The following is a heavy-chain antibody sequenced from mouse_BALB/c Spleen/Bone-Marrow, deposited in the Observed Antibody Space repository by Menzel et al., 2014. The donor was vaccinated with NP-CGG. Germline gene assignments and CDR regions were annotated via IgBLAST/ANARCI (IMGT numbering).Heavy chain of an antibody. CDR1: GFNIKDTY. D-gene: IGHD2-2*01. CDR2: IDPANGNT. CDR3: ARNYGYGKSFAY. V-gene: IGHV14-3*02. J-gene: IGHJ3*01. Sequence: VQLQQSGAELVKPGASVKLSCTASGFNIKDTYMHWVKQGPEQGLEWIGRIDPANGNTKYDPKFQGKATITADTSSNTAYLQLSSLTSEDTAVYYCARNYGYGKSFAYWGQGTLVTVSA.